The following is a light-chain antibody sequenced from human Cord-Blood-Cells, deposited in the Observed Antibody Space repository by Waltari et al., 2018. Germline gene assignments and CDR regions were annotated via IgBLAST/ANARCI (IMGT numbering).Light chain of an antibody. J-gene: IGKJ4*01. V-gene: IGKV1-39*01. CDR1: QSISSY. Sequence: DIQMTQSPSSLSASVGDRVTITCLASQSISSYLNWYQQKPGKAPKLLIYAASSLQSGVPSRFSGSGSGTDFTLTISSLQPEDFATYYCQQSYRTLTFGGGTKVEIK. CDR2: AAS. CDR3: QQSYRTLT.